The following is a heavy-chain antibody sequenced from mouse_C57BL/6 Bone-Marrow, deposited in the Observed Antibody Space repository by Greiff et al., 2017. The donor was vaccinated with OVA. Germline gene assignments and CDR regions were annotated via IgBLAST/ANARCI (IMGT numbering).Heavy chain of an antibody. D-gene: IGHD2-3*01. Sequence: EVQVVESGGDLVKPGGSLKLSCAASGFTFSSYGMSWVRQTPDKRLEWVATISSGGSYTYYPDSVKGRFTISRDNAKNTLYLQMSSLKSEETAMYYCARHPGGYFSFDDWGQGTTLTVSS. CDR1: GFTFSSYG. CDR2: ISSGGSYT. CDR3: ARHPGGYFSFDD. J-gene: IGHJ2*01. V-gene: IGHV5-6*01.